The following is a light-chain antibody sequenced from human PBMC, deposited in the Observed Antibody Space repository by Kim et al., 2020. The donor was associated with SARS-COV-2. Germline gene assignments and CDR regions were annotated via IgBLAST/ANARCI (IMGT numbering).Light chain of an antibody. CDR3: LLHLASDTWL. CDR1: SGSVSTSYY. CDR2: NTN. Sequence: QTVVTQEPSFSVSPGGTVTLTCGLTSGSVSTSYYPNWYQQTPGQAPRTLIYNTNSRFSGVPDRFSGSILGNKAALTITGAQADDESDYYCLLHLASDTWLFGGGTQLTVL. J-gene: IGLJ3*02. V-gene: IGLV8-61*01.